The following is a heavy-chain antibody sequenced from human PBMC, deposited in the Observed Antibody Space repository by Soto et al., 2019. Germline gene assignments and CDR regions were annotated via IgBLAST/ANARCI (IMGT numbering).Heavy chain of an antibody. CDR2: ITGSGGLT. CDR1: GVTFNQYA. D-gene: IGHD2-15*01. Sequence: EVQLLESGGGLVQPGGSLRLSCAVSGVTFNQYAMSWVRQPPGKGPEWVSAITGSGGLTYYADSVKGRFTISRDNSKNILFLQMNRLRDEDTATYYWSKGDSGGSSPYWYFELWGRGTLVIVSS. V-gene: IGHV3-23*01. J-gene: IGHJ2*01. CDR3: SKGDSGGSSPYWYFEL.